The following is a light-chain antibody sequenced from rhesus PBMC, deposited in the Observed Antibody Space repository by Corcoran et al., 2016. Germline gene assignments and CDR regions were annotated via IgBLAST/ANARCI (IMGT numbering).Light chain of an antibody. J-gene: IGKJ4*01. Sequence: EIVMTQSPATLSLSPGERATLSCRASQSVCSRLAWYQQKPGPAPKLLFYGASSRAPGIPDRFSGSGSGTEFTLTSNSLEPEDVGIYCCQRDYSWPLTFDGGARVELK. V-gene: IGKV3-42*01. CDR2: GAS. CDR1: QSVCSR. CDR3: QRDYSWPLT.